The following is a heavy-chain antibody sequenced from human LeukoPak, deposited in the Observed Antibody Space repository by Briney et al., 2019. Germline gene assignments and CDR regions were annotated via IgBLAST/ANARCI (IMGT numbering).Heavy chain of an antibody. CDR3: AGDRGYLQFDY. D-gene: IGHD3-10*01. J-gene: IGHJ4*02. CDR2: IKEDGSQK. V-gene: IGHV3-7*03. CDR1: GLTFSRRW. Sequence: GGSLRLSCSASGLTFSRRWMSWVRQTPGKGLEWVANIKEDGSQKYYADSVMGRFTISRDNAENSLYLQLTSLRAEDPAMYYCAGDRGYLQFDYWGQGTLVTVSS.